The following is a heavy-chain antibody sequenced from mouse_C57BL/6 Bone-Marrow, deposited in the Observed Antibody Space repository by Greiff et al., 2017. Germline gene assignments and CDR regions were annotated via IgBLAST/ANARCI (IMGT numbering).Heavy chain of an antibody. CDR1: GYAFTNYL. J-gene: IGHJ4*01. CDR3: ASSNAPITTVVARAMDY. V-gene: IGHV1-54*01. CDR2: INPGSGGT. Sequence: QVQLQQSGAELVRPGTSVKVSCKASGYAFTNYLLEWVKQRPGQGLEWIGVINPGSGGTNYNEKFKGKATLTADKSSSTAYMQLSSLTSEDSAVYFCASSNAPITTVVARAMDYWGQGTSVTVSS. D-gene: IGHD1-1*01.